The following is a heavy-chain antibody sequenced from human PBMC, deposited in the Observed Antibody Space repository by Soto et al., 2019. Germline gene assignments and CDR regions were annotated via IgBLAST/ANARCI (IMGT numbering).Heavy chain of an antibody. Sequence: QVQLVQSGAEVKKPGSSVTVYCKASGGTFSSYSINWVRQGPGQGLEWMGEIIPIFGTANYAQKFQDRVTITADESKSTAYLELGSLRSEDTAVYHCASESGRHSGGIDYCGQGTPVTVSS. D-gene: IGHD1-26*01. J-gene: IGHJ4*02. V-gene: IGHV1-69*01. CDR2: IIPIFGTA. CDR3: ASESGRHSGGIDY. CDR1: GGTFSSYS.